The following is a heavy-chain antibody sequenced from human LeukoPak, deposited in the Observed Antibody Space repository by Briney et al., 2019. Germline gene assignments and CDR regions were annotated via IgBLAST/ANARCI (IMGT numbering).Heavy chain of an antibody. CDR2: IYYSGST. J-gene: IGHJ4*02. V-gene: IGHV4-59*01. Sequence: PSETLPLTCTVSGGSISSYYWSWIRQPPGKGLEWIGYIYYSGSTNYNPSLKSRVTISVDTSKNQFSLKLSSVTAADTAVYYCARDTAMGFDYWGQGTLVTVSS. D-gene: IGHD5-18*01. CDR3: ARDTAMGFDY. CDR1: GGSISSYY.